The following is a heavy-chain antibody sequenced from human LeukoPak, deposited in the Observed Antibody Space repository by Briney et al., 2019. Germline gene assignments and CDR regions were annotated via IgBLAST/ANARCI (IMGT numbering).Heavy chain of an antibody. CDR2: TSAYNGNT. J-gene: IGHJ4*02. Sequence: ASVKVSCKASGYTFTSYGISWVRQAPGQGLEWMGWTSAYNGNTNYAQKLQGRVTMTTDTSTSTAYMELRSLRSDDTAVYYCARRGYDILTGYLTIDYWGQGTLVTVSS. D-gene: IGHD3-9*01. V-gene: IGHV1-18*01. CDR3: ARRGYDILTGYLTIDY. CDR1: GYTFTSYG.